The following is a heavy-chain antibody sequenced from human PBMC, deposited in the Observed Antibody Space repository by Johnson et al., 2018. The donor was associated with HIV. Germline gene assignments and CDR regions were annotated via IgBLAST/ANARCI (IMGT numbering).Heavy chain of an antibody. V-gene: IGHV3-11*04. J-gene: IGHJ3*01. D-gene: IGHD6-19*01. CDR3: VRGGQWGATDAFDV. Sequence: QMQLVESGGGLVKPGGSLRLSCAASRLIFSDYFMSWIRQAPGKGLEWVASISVSGSARYYADSVKGRFTISRDNARTSLYLQMNSLRPEDTAVYYCVRGGQWGATDAFDVWGHGTMVTVSS. CDR1: RLIFSDYF. CDR2: ISVSGSAR.